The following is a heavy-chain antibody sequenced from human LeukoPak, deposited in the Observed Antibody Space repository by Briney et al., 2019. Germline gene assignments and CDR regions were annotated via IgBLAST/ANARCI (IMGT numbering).Heavy chain of an antibody. CDR3: ARDVYSYALFYYYDGMDV. J-gene: IGHJ6*02. Sequence: ASVKVSCKASGYTFTSYDINWVRQATGQGLEWMGWMNPNSGNTGYAQKFQGRVTMTRNTSISTAYMELSSLRSEDTAVYYCARDVYSYALFYYYDGMDVWGQGTTVTVSS. CDR1: GYTFTSYD. D-gene: IGHD5-18*01. CDR2: MNPNSGNT. V-gene: IGHV1-8*01.